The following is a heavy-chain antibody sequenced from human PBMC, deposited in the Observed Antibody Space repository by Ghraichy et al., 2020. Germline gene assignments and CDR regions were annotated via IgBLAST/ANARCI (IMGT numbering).Heavy chain of an antibody. V-gene: IGHV4-34*01. CDR2: INHSGST. CDR1: GGSFSGYY. CDR3: ARGDGSYSEFDI. J-gene: IGHJ3*02. D-gene: IGHD1-26*01. Sequence: SETLSLTCAVYGGSFSGYYWSWIRQPPGKGLEWIGEINHSGSTNYNPSLKSRVTISVDTSKNQFSLKLSSVTAADTAVYYCARGDGSYSEFDIWGQGTMVTVSS.